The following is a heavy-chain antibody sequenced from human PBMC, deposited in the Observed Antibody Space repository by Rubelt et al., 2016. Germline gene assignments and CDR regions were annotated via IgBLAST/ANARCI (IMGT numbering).Heavy chain of an antibody. J-gene: IGHJ6*02. Sequence: GLEWVSCISGSGTPMYYADSVKGRFTISRDNAKNSLYLQMNSLRVEDTAIYYCARGGGVVVVPAANYYYGMDVWGQGTTVTVSS. CDR3: ARGGGVVVVPAANYYYGMDV. CDR2: ISGSGTPM. V-gene: IGHV3-11*01. D-gene: IGHD2-2*01.